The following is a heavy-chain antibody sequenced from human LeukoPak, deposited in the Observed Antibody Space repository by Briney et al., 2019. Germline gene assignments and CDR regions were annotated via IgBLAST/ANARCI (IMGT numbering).Heavy chain of an antibody. D-gene: IGHD1-26*01. J-gene: IGHJ3*02. Sequence: PGGSLRLSCAASGVTVSSNYMSWVRQAPGKGLEWGSVIYSGGSTYHADSVKGRFTISRDNSKNTLYLQMNSLRDEDTAVYYCARIVAGGAFDIWGQGTMVTVSS. CDR3: ARIVAGGAFDI. CDR2: IYSGGST. CDR1: GVTVSSNY. V-gene: IGHV3-66*01.